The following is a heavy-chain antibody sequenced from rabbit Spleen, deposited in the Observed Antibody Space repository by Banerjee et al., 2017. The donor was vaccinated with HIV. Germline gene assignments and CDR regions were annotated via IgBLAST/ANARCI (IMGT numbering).Heavy chain of an antibody. D-gene: IGHD6-1*01. V-gene: IGHV1S7*01. CDR1: GFDFSRDY. Sequence: QLVESGGGLVQPGGSLKLSCTASGFDFSRDYMNWVRQAPGKGLEWIGYIDPVFGITYYASWVNGRFTISSHNAQNTLYLQLNSLTAADTATYFCARASYSYDYDFVIYPTYFALWGPGTLVTVS. J-gene: IGHJ4*01. CDR3: ARASYSYDYDFVIYPTYFAL. CDR2: IDPVFGIT.